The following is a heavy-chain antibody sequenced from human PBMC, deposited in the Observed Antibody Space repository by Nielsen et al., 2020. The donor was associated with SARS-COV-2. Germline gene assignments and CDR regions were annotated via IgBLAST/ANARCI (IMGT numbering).Heavy chain of an antibody. Sequence: GESLKISCAASGFTLSRYWMNWVRQVPGKGLAWVSRVSSDGTKTTYAESVKGRFTISRDNAENTQFLHMNSLRADDTAVYYCVRVRDDGYYYDTGPYDHWGQGTLVTVSS. V-gene: IGHV3-74*01. D-gene: IGHD3-16*01. CDR3: VRVRDDGYYYDTGPYDH. CDR2: VSSDGTKT. CDR1: GFTLSRYW. J-gene: IGHJ4*02.